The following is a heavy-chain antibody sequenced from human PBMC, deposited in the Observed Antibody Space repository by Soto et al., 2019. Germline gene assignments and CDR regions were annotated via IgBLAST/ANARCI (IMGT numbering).Heavy chain of an antibody. Sequence: QVQLVESGGGVVQPGRSLRLSCAASGFTFSSYGMHWVRQAPCKGLEWVAVISYDGSNKYYADSVKGRFTISRDNSKNTLYLQMNSLRAEDTAVYYCAKDRYGDYVYFYYWGQGTMVTVSS. J-gene: IGHJ4*02. V-gene: IGHV3-30*18. D-gene: IGHD4-17*01. CDR3: AKDRYGDYVYFYY. CDR2: ISYDGSNK. CDR1: GFTFSSYG.